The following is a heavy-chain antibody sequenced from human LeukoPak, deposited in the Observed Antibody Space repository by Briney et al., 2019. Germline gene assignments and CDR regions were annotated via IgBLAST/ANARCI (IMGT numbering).Heavy chain of an antibody. V-gene: IGHV3-66*01. CDR1: GFTVSNNY. D-gene: IGHD6-6*01. Sequence: GGSLRLSCAASGFTVSNNYMNWVRQAPGKGLEWVSLIYSGGDTHCADSVKGRFTISRDSSKNTLFLQMNSLRAEDTAVYYCARDSPAVAANTYAWGQGTLVTVSS. CDR2: IYSGGDT. CDR3: ARDSPAVAANTYA. J-gene: IGHJ5*02.